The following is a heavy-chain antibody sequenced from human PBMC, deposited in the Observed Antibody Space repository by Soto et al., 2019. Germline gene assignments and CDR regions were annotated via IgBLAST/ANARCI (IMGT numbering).Heavy chain of an antibody. CDR3: TRQWGSGWSNY. CDR1: GFTFSDSA. CDR2: IRSRANSYAT. Sequence: EVQLVESGGGLVQPGGSLKLSCAASGFTFSDSAMHWVRQASGKGLEWVGRIRSRANSYATAYAASVKGRFSISRDDSKNTEYLQMNSLKIEDTAVYYCTRQWGSGWSNYWGQGTLVTVSS. V-gene: IGHV3-73*02. J-gene: IGHJ4*02. D-gene: IGHD6-19*01.